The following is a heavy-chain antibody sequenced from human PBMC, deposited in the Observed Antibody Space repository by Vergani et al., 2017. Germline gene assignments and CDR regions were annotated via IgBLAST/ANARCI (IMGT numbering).Heavy chain of an antibody. Sequence: QVQLVQSGAEVKKPGASVKVSCKASGYTFTGYYMHWVRQAPGQGLEWMGWINPNSGGTNYAQKFQGRVTMTRDTSISTAYMELSRLRSDDTAVYYCARAPRGGYYYYYMDVWGKGTTVTVSS. CDR1: GYTFTGYY. V-gene: IGHV1-2*02. D-gene: IGHD3-10*01. J-gene: IGHJ6*03. CDR2: INPNSGGT. CDR3: ARAPRGGYYYYYMDV.